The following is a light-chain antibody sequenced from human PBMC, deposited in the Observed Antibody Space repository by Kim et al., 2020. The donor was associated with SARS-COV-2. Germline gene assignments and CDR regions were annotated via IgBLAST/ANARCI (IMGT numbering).Light chain of an antibody. CDR2: AAS. CDR3: QKCDSAPWT. CDR1: QDISNY. V-gene: IGKV1-27*01. Sequence: ASVVDRVTITFRASQDISNYLAWFQLKPGKAPKLLIYAASALQPGVPSRFSGSGSGTDFTLTVTSLQPEDVATYYCQKCDSAPWTFGQGTKVEIK. J-gene: IGKJ1*01.